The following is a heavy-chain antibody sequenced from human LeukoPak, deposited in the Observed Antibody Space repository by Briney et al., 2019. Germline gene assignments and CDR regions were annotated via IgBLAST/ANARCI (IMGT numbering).Heavy chain of an antibody. CDR3: ARDSGTCVDSTCHHFDS. CDR1: GFTGNNNS. V-gene: IGHV3-53*01. CDR2: IYPSGAA. J-gene: IGHJ4*02. D-gene: IGHD1-7*01. Sequence: GGSLRLSCVASGFTGNNNSLSWVRQSPGKGLEWVSLIYPSGAAYYADSVKGRFTISRDNAKNSVYLQINSLRAEDTAVYYCARDSGTCVDSTCHHFDSWGQGTLVTVSS.